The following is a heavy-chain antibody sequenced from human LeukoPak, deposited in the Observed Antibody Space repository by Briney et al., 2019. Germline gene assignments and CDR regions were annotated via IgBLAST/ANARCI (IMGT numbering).Heavy chain of an antibody. D-gene: IGHD4-17*01. CDR1: GASISRYY. V-gene: IGHV4-59*08. CDR3: ASHDYAEAPFDY. CDR2: MYYTGST. J-gene: IGHJ4*02. Sequence: PSETLSLTCTVSGASISRYYWSWLRQPPGEELEGIGYMYYTGSTNYNPSLKSRVTISVDTSKNQFSLKLTSVTAADTAVYFCASHDYAEAPFDYWGQGALVTVSA.